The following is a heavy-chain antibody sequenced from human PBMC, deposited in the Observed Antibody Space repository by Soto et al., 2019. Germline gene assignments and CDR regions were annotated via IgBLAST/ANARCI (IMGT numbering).Heavy chain of an antibody. CDR1: GGSISSGDYY. J-gene: IGHJ5*02. V-gene: IGHV4-30-4*01. CDR3: ARESTSYGDTTTNWFDP. CDR2: IYYSGST. Sequence: KPSETLSLTCTVSGGSISSGDYYWSWIRQPPGKGLEWIGYIYYSGSTYYNPSLKSRVTISVDTSKNQFSLKLSSVTAADTAVYYCARESTSYGDTTTNWFDPWGQGTLVTVSS. D-gene: IGHD4-17*01.